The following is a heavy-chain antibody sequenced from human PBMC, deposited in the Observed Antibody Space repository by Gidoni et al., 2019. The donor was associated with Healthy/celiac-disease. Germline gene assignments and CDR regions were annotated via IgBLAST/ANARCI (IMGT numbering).Heavy chain of an antibody. CDR3: ARAPLYCSSTSCYISGILGDY. D-gene: IGHD2-2*02. J-gene: IGHJ4*02. CDR1: GFTFSSYW. CDR2: IKQDGSEK. V-gene: IGHV3-7*01. Sequence: EVQLVESGGGLVQPGGSLRLSCAASGFTFSSYWMRWVRQAPGKGLEWVANIKQDGSEKYYVDSVKGRFTISRDNAKNSLYLQMNSLRAEDTAVYYCARAPLYCSSTSCYISGILGDYWGQGTLVTVSS.